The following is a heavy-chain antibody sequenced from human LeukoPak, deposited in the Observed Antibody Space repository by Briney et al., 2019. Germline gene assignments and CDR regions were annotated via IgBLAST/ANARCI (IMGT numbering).Heavy chain of an antibody. D-gene: IGHD2-2*01. V-gene: IGHV3-30-3*01. CDR2: ISYDGSNK. CDR3: AKDWGCSSTSCPPLYYYYYYMDV. Sequence: GGSLRLSCAASGFTFSSYAMHWVRQAPGKGLEWVAVISYDGSNKHYADSVKGRFTISRDNSKNTLYLQMNSLRAEDTAVYYCAKDWGCSSTSCPPLYYYYYYMDVWGKGTTVTVSS. J-gene: IGHJ6*03. CDR1: GFTFSSYA.